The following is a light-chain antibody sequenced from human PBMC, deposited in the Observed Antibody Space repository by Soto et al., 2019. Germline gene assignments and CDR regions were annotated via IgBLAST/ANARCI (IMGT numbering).Light chain of an antibody. CDR1: SSDIGAYNY. CDR3: NSYAGSNNLI. Sequence: QSALTQPPSASGSPGQSVTISCTGTSSDIGAYNYVSWYQQHPGKAPKLLIFEVTKRPSGVPDRFSGSKSGNTASLTVSGLQAEDEADYYCNSYAGSNNLIFGRGTKLTVL. CDR2: EVT. J-gene: IGLJ2*01. V-gene: IGLV2-8*01.